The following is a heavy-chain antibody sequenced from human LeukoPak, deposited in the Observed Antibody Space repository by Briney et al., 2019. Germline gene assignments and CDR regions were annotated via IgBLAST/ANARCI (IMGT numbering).Heavy chain of an antibody. V-gene: IGHV4-34*01. CDR2: INHSGST. D-gene: IGHD3-3*01. CDR1: GGSFSGYY. J-gene: IGHJ5*02. Sequence: SETLSLTCAVYGGSFSGYYWSWIRQPPGKGLEWIGEINHSGSTNYNPSLKSRVTISVDTSKNQFSLKLSSVTAADTAVYYCARGHVLRFLEWLTHNWFDPWGQGTLATVSS. CDR3: ARGHVLRFLEWLTHNWFDP.